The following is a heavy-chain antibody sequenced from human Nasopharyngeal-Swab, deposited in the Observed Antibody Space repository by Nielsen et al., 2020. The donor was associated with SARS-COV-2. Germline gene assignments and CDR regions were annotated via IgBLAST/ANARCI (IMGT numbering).Heavy chain of an antibody. V-gene: IGHV3-30-3*01. J-gene: IGHJ4*02. Sequence: GGSLRLSCAASGFTFSSYAMHWVRQAPGKGLEWVAVISYDGSSKYYADSVKGRFTISRDNSKNTLYLQMNSLRAEDTAVYYCAGPQSGNYLNYFDYWGQGTLVTVSS. CDR1: GFTFSSYA. D-gene: IGHD1-26*01. CDR2: ISYDGSSK. CDR3: AGPQSGNYLNYFDY.